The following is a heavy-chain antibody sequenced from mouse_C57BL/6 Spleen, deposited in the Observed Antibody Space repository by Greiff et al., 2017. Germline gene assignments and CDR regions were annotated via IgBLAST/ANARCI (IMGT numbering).Heavy chain of an antibody. CDR1: GFSFNTYA. CDR3: VRRSAMDY. Sequence: EVKLMESGGGLVQPKGSLTLSCAASGFSFNTYAMNWVRQAPGTGLEWVARIRSKSNNYATYYADSVKDRFTISRDDSESMLYLQMNNLKTEDTAMYYCVRRSAMDYWGQGTSVTVSS. J-gene: IGHJ4*01. V-gene: IGHV10-1*01. CDR2: IRSKSNNYAT.